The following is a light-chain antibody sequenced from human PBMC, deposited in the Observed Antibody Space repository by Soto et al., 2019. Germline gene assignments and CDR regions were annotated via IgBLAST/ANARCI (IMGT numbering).Light chain of an antibody. CDR2: SAS. CDR3: QQYGSSRT. CDR1: QSISSSY. J-gene: IGKJ1*01. V-gene: IGKV3-20*01. Sequence: EVVLTQSPGTLSLSPGERATLSCRASQSISSSYLAWYQQKPGQAPRLLIYSASSRATGIPDRFSGSGSGTDFTLTISRLEPEDFAVYYCQQYGSSRTLGQGTKVDIK.